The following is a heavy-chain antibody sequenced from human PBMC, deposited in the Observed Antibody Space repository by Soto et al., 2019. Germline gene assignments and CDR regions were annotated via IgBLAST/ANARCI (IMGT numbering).Heavy chain of an antibody. CDR1: AFTVSSNY. J-gene: IGHJ5*02. D-gene: IGHD3-10*01. CDR3: AREGRGGGWFDP. Sequence: EVQLVESGGGLVQPGGSLRLSCAVSAFTVSSNYMNWVRQAPGKGLEWVSVIYSGGDTYYADSVKDRFTISRDNSKNTLYLQMNSLIAEDTAVYYCAREGRGGGWFDPWGQGTLVTVSS. CDR2: IYSGGDT. V-gene: IGHV3-66*01.